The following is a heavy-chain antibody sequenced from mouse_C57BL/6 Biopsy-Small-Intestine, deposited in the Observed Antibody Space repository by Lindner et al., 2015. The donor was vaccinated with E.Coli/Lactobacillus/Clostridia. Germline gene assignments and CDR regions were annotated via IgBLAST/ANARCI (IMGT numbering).Heavy chain of an antibody. CDR1: GYAFSTSW. Sequence: VQLQESGPELVKPGASVKISCKASGYAFSTSWMNWVKQRPGKGLEWIGRIYPGDGDTNYNGKFKGKATLTADKSSSSAYMELRSLTSEDSAVYFCARFSSLDYYGSPFDYWGQGTTLTVSS. CDR3: ARFSSLDYYGSPFDY. J-gene: IGHJ2*01. V-gene: IGHV1-82*01. D-gene: IGHD1-1*01. CDR2: IYPGDGDT.